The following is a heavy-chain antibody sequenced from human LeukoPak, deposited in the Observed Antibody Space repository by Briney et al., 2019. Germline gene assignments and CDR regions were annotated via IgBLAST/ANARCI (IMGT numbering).Heavy chain of an antibody. Sequence: GGSLRLSCAASGFTFSDYYMSWIRQAPGKGLEWVSYISSSGSTIYYADSVEGRFTISRDNAKNSLYLQMNSLRAEDTAVYYCARDQGMPRWESDYWGQGTLVTVSS. CDR2: ISSSGSTI. CDR3: ARDQGMPRWESDY. D-gene: IGHD2-2*01. V-gene: IGHV3-11*01. CDR1: GFTFSDYY. J-gene: IGHJ4*02.